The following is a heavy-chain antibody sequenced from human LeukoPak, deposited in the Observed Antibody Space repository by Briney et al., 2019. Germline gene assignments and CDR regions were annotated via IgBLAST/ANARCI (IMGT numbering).Heavy chain of an antibody. D-gene: IGHD6-19*01. J-gene: IGHJ4*02. V-gene: IGHV3-23*01. CDR2: ISGSGGST. Sequence: GGSLRLSCAASGFTFSSYAMSWVRQAPGKGLEWVSAISGSGGSTYYADSVKGRFTISRDNSKNTLYLQMNSLRAEDTAVYYCAKGRYSSGWYASDYWGQGTLVTVSS. CDR1: GFTFSSYA. CDR3: AKGRYSSGWYASDY.